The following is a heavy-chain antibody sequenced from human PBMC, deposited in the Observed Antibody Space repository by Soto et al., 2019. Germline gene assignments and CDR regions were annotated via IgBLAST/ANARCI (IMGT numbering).Heavy chain of an antibody. V-gene: IGHV3-30-3*01. J-gene: IGHJ4*02. CDR3: VRDQNTPSTTGPFDY. CDR1: GFTFSNYA. CDR2: ISYDGDNK. Sequence: PGGSLRLSCAASGFTFSNYAFHWVRQAPGKGLEWVAIISYDGDNKYYSDSVKGRFTISRDDFKNTLYLQMNSLRPEDTAVYYCVRDQNTPSTTGPFDYWGQGALVTVSS. D-gene: IGHD1-1*01.